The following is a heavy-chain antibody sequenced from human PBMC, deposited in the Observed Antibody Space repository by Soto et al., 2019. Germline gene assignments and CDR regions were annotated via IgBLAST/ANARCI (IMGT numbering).Heavy chain of an antibody. Sequence: GESLKISCAASGFTFSSYAMSWVRQAPGKGLEWVSAISGSGGSTYYADSVKGRFTISRDNSKNTLYLQMNSLRAEDTAVYYCAKDHVDYGDPTTYFDYWGQGTLVTVSS. CDR3: AKDHVDYGDPTTYFDY. CDR1: GFTFSSYA. D-gene: IGHD4-17*01. J-gene: IGHJ4*02. V-gene: IGHV3-23*01. CDR2: ISGSGGST.